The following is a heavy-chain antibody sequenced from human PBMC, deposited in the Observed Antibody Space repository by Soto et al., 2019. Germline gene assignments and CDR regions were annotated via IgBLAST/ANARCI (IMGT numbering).Heavy chain of an antibody. V-gene: IGHV3-30-3*01. CDR3: ARDLAPPGGGSIRALLYYYYYYGMDV. Sequence: PGGSLRLSCAASGFTFSSYAMHWVRQAPGKGLEWVAVISYDGSNKYYADSVKGRFTISRDNSKNTLYLQMNSLRAEDTAVYYCARDLAPPGGGSIRALLYYYYYYGMDVWGQGTTVTVSS. CDR2: ISYDGSNK. J-gene: IGHJ6*02. D-gene: IGHD2-21*01. CDR1: GFTFSSYA.